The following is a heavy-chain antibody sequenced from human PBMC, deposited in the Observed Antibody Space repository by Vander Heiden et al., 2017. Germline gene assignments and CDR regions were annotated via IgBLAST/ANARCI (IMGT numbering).Heavy chain of an antibody. CDR2: SYNNIYT. J-gene: IGHJ5*02. CDR1: GGSIADYY. V-gene: IGHV4-59*01. D-gene: IGHD1-1*01. Sequence: QVPLQESGPGLVKPSETLSLTCTVSGGSIADYYWSWIRQPPGKRPEGIGYSYNNIYTKYAPSLKSRATISTSGNQISLTLTSMTTADTAVYYCARTGRTYFDPWGQGILVSVSS. CDR3: ARTGRTYFDP.